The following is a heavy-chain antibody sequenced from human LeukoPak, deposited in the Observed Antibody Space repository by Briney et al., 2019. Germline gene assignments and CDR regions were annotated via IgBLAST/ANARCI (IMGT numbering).Heavy chain of an antibody. CDR3: ARDLGSGTTY. D-gene: IGHD6-19*01. J-gene: IGHJ4*02. CDR1: GFTFSSHS. V-gene: IGHV3-21*01. CDR2: ISSSSSYI. Sequence: GGSLRLSCAASGFTFSSHSMNWVRQAPGKGLEWVSSISSSSSYIYYADSVKGRFTISRDNAKNSLYLQMNSLRAEDTAVYYCARDLGSGTTYWGQGTLVTVSS.